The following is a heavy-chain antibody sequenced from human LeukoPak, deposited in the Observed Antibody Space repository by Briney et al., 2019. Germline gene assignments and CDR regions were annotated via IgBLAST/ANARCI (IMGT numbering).Heavy chain of an antibody. J-gene: IGHJ5*02. Sequence: ASVKVSCTASGGTLSSYAISWVRQAPGQGLEWMGGIIPIFGTANYAQKFQGRVTITADESTSTAYMELSSLRSEDTAVYYCARVTASSPINWFDPWGQGTLVTVFS. CDR2: IIPIFGTA. CDR3: ARVTASSPINWFDP. V-gene: IGHV1-69*13. D-gene: IGHD2-21*02. CDR1: GGTLSSYA.